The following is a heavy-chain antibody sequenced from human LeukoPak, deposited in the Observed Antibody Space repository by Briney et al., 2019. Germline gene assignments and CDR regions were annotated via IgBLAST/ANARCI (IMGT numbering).Heavy chain of an antibody. V-gene: IGHV5-51*01. CDR1: GYSFTNYW. J-gene: IGHJ3*02. CDR3: ARLVGANFAFDI. CDR2: TYPGDSDT. D-gene: IGHD1-26*01. Sequence: PGESLKISCEASGYSFTNYWIGWVRQMPGKGLEWMGITYPGDSDTRYSTSFQGQVTISADKSISTAYLQWSSLKASDTAMYYCARLVGANFAFDIWGQGTMVTVSS.